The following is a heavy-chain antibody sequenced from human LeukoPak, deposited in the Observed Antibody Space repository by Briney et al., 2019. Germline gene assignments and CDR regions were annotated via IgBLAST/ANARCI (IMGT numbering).Heavy chain of an antibody. CDR1: GFTVSSDY. CDR3: AREFVTLDSVVADY. Sequence: PGGSLRLSCAASGFTVSSDYMSWVRQAPGKGLEWVSVIYSGGTTYYADSVKGRFTVSRDNSKKTLYLQMNSLRAEDTAVYYCAREFVTLDSVVADYWGQGTLVTVSS. D-gene: IGHD4-23*01. V-gene: IGHV3-53*01. J-gene: IGHJ4*02. CDR2: IYSGGTT.